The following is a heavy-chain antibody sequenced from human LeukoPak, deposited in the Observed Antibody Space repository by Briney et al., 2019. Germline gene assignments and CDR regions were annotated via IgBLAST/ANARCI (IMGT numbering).Heavy chain of an antibody. J-gene: IGHJ5*02. CDR2: INPNSGGT. CDR3: ARGKKRITMIVVVITRPYNWFDP. V-gene: IGHV1-2*02. Sequence: GASVKVSCKASGYTFTGYYMHWVRQAPGQGLEWMGWINPNSGGTNYAQKFQGRVTTTRDTSISTAYMELSRLRSDDTAVYYCARGKKRITMIVVVITRPYNWFDPWGQGTLVTVSS. CDR1: GYTFTGYY. D-gene: IGHD3-22*01.